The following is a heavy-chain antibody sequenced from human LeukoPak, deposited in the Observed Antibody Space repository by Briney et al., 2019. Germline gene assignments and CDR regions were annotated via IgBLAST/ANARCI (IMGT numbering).Heavy chain of an antibody. CDR2: IVPSDSYN. D-gene: IGHD6-6*01. J-gene: IGHJ4*02. CDR3: ASAYSRSRFDY. V-gene: IGHV5-10-1*01. Sequence: GEVLQISCKGSGYHFTNYWISWVRQMPGKGLEWMGTIVPSDSYNNYSPSFQGHVTISADKSISTAYLQWSSLKASDTAMYYCASAYSRSRFDYWGQGTLVTVSS. CDR1: GYHFTNYW.